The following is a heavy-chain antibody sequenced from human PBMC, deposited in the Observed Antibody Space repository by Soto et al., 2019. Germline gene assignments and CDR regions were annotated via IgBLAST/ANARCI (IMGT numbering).Heavy chain of an antibody. D-gene: IGHD6-6*01. CDR3: ARDSSLRVLTNWFDP. Sequence: GASVKVSCKASGYTFTGYYMHWVRQAPGQGLEWMGWINPNSGGTNYAQKFQGWVTMTRDTSISTAYMELSRLRSDDTAVYYCARDSSLRVLTNWFDPWGQGTLVTVSS. J-gene: IGHJ5*02. CDR2: INPNSGGT. V-gene: IGHV1-2*04. CDR1: GYTFTGYY.